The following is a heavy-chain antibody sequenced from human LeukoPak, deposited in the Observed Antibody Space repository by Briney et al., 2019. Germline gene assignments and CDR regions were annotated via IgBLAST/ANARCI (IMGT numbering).Heavy chain of an antibody. D-gene: IGHD2-2*03. CDR3: AKDGESKLHGYYFVY. V-gene: IGHV3-33*06. Sequence: GGSRRLSCAASGFTFSTYGMHWVRQAPGKGLEWVAVIWYGGRNTYYADSVKGRFTIYRDNSKNQLYLQMNSLRAEDTAVYYCAKDGESKLHGYYFVYWGQGTLVTVSS. CDR1: GFTFSTYG. J-gene: IGHJ4*02. CDR2: IWYGGRNT.